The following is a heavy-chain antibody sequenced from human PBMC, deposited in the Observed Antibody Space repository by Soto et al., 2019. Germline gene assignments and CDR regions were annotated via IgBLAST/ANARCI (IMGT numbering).Heavy chain of an antibody. Sequence: LSLTCTVSGGSISSGDYYWSWIRQPPGKGLEWIGYIYYSGSTYYNPSLKSRVTISVDTSKNQFSLKLSSVTAADTAVYYCARQRGLSYYFDYWGQGTLVTVSS. CDR3: ARQRGLSYYFDY. CDR2: IYYSGST. CDR1: GGSISSGDYY. J-gene: IGHJ4*02. D-gene: IGHD1-1*01. V-gene: IGHV4-30-4*01.